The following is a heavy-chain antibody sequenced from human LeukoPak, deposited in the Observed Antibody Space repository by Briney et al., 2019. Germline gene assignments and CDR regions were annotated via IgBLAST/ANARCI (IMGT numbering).Heavy chain of an antibody. V-gene: IGHV3-48*02. CDR1: GFTFSTYG. CDR2: ISSSTSTI. CDR3: ARAYCGGGFCYSGFDF. J-gene: IGHJ4*02. Sequence: PGGSLRLSCAASGFTFSTYGMNWVRQAPGKGLEWVSYISSSTSTIYYADSVEGRFTISRDNAKNSLYLQMNSLRDEDTAVYYCARAYCGGGFCYSGFDFWGQGTLVTVSS. D-gene: IGHD2-15*01.